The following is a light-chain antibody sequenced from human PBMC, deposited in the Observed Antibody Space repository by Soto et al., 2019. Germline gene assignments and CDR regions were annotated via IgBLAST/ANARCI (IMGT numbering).Light chain of an antibody. J-gene: IGKJ5*01. CDR1: QSVSSY. V-gene: IGKV3-11*01. CDR3: QQRSNWPPIT. CDR2: DAS. Sequence: EIVLTPSPGTLSFSPGERATLSCRASQSVSSYLAWYQQKPGQAPRLLIYDASNRATGIPARFSGSGSGTDFTLTIRSLEPEDFAVYYCQQRSNWPPITFGQGTQLEIK.